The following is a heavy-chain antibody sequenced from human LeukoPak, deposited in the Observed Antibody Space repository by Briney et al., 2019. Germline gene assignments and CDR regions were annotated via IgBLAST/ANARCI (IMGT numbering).Heavy chain of an antibody. CDR1: GVIFSSFA. Sequence: GGSLSLSCAASGVIFSSFAMSWVRQAPGGGGEWGSAISGSGGSTYYADSVKGRFTISRDNSKNPLYLQMNSLSAEDTAVYYCAKGSSGWYYNWFAPWGQGTPVTVSS. V-gene: IGHV3-23*01. D-gene: IGHD6-19*01. CDR3: AKGSSGWYYNWFAP. J-gene: IGHJ5*02. CDR2: ISGSGGST.